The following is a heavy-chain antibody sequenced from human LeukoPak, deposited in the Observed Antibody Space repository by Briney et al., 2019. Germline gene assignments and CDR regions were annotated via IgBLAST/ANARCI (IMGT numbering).Heavy chain of an antibody. CDR3: ASGYSYGSGY. D-gene: IGHD5-18*01. J-gene: IGHJ4*02. CDR2: INHSGST. CDR1: GGSFSGYY. Sequence: KPSETLSLTCAVYGGSFSGYYWSWIRQPPGKGLEWIGEINHSGSTNYNPSLKSRVTISVDTSKNQFSLKLSSVTAADTAVYYCASGYSYGSGYWGQGTLVTVSS. V-gene: IGHV4-34*01.